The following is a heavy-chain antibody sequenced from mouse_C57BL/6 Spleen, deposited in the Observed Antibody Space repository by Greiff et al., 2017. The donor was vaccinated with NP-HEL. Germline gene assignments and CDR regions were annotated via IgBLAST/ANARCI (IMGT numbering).Heavy chain of an antibody. J-gene: IGHJ4*01. V-gene: IGHV5-16*01. Sequence: EVQLQQSEGGLVQPGRSMKLSCTASGFTFSDYYMAWVRQFPEKGLEWVANINYDGSSTYYLDSLKSRFIISRDNAKNILYLQMSSLKTEDTATYYCARDGKGYAMDYWGRGTSVTVSS. CDR2: INYDGSST. CDR3: ARDGKGYAMDY. D-gene: IGHD2-1*01. CDR1: GFTFSDYY.